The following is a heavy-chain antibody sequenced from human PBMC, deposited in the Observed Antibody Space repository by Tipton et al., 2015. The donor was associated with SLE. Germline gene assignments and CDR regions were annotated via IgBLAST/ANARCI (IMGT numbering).Heavy chain of an antibody. D-gene: IGHD6-6*01. CDR2: IYYSGST. J-gene: IGHJ4*02. CDR3: AGGYSSSNLDY. CDR1: GVSISPYY. V-gene: IGHV4-59*12. Sequence: TLSLTCTVSGVSISPYYWSWIRQSPGKGLDWIGYIYYSGSTNYSPSLKSRVTISVDTSKSQFSLKLSSVTAADTAVYYCAGGYSSSNLDYWGQGTLVTVSS.